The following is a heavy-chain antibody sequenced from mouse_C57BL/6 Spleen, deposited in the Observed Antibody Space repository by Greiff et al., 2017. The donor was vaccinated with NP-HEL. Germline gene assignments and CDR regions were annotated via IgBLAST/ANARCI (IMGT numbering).Heavy chain of an antibody. J-gene: IGHJ2*01. Sequence: QVQLKQSGAELVKPGASVKISCKASGYAFSSYWMNWVKQRPGKGLEWIGQIYPGDGDANFNGKFKGKATLTADQSSSTAYMQLSSLTSEDSAVYFCARKGKNYEGYFDYWGQGTTLTVSS. CDR3: ARKGKNYEGYFDY. CDR2: IYPGDGDA. V-gene: IGHV1-80*01. D-gene: IGHD1-1*01. CDR1: GYAFSSYW.